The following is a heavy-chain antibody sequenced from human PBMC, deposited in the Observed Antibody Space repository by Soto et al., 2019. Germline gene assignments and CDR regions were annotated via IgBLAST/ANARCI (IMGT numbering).Heavy chain of an antibody. CDR1: GGSISSGDYY. V-gene: IGHV4-30-4*01. CDR2: IYYSGST. J-gene: IGHJ4*02. D-gene: IGHD3-22*01. Sequence: QVQLQESGPGLVKPSQTLSLTCTVSGGSISSGDYYWSWIRQPPGQGLEWIGYIYYSGSTYYNPSLKSRVTISVDTSKNQFSLKLSSVTAADTAVYYCATGDYYYDSSGYSPFDYWGQGTLVTVSS. CDR3: ATGDYYYDSSGYSPFDY.